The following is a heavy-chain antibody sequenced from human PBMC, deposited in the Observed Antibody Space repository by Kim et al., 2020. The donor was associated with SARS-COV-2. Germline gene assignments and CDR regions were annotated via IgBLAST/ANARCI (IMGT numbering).Heavy chain of an antibody. CDR2: ISGDGGST. Sequence: GGSLRLSCAASGITFSNYAMSWVRQAPGKGLEWVSSISGDGGSTYYVDSVKGRFTISRDNSKTTLYLQMHSLRAGDTAVYYCVRERSGSDRDYWGQGTQVTVSS. CDR1: GITFSNYA. J-gene: IGHJ4*02. CDR3: VRERSGSDRDY. V-gene: IGHV3-23*01. D-gene: IGHD1-26*01.